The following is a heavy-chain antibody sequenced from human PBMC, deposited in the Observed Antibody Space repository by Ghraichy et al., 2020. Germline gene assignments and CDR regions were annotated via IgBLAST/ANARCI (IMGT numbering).Heavy chain of an antibody. CDR1: GFTFSGHA. V-gene: IGHV3-23*01. CDR2: ISGAGGST. D-gene: IGHD5-18*01. CDR3: VTPPSWFDP. J-gene: IGHJ5*02. Sequence: LSLTCAASGFTFSGHAMSWVRQAPGKGLEWVSSISGAGGSTYYADSVKGRFTISRDNSKSTLYLQMNSLRVDDTARYYLVTPPSWFDPWGQGTLVTVSS.